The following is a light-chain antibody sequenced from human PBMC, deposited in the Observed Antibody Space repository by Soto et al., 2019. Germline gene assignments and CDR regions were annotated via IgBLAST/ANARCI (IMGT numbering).Light chain of an antibody. CDR1: QTISND. J-gene: IGKJ4*01. V-gene: IGKV3-15*01. CDR3: QQNNKWPPVT. Sequence: EVVMTPSPATVSVSPGEGVTLSCRASQTISNDLAWYQQKPGQAPRLLIYGASTRATGVPARFSGGGSGTEFTLTISSLQSEDFAFYYCQQNNKWPPVTFGGGTKV. CDR2: GAS.